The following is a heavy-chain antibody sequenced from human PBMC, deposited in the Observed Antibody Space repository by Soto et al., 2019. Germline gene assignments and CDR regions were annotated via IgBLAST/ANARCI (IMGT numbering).Heavy chain of an antibody. Sequence: QVQLVESGGGVVQPGRSLRLSCAASGFTFSSYGMHWVRQAPGKGLEWVAVIWYHGSNKYYADSVKGRFNISRDNSKNTLYLQMNSLRAEDTAVYYCARDRDPGQWLTTNYFDYWGQGALVTVSS. CDR1: GFTFSSYG. V-gene: IGHV3-33*01. D-gene: IGHD6-19*01. CDR3: ARDRDPGQWLTTNYFDY. J-gene: IGHJ4*02. CDR2: IWYHGSNK.